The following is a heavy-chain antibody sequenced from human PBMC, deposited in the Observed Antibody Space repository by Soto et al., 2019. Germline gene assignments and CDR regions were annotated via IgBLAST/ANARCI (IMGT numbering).Heavy chain of an antibody. V-gene: IGHV4-59*01. CDR3: ARNSSSWTGFDYYYYMDV. Sequence: SETLSLTCTVSGGSISSYYWSWIRQPPGKGLEWIGYIYYSGSTNYNPSLKSRVTISVDTSKNQFSLKLSSVTAADTAVYYCARNSSSWTGFDYYYYMDVWGKGTTVTVSS. CDR1: GGSISSYY. J-gene: IGHJ6*03. D-gene: IGHD6-13*01. CDR2: IYYSGST.